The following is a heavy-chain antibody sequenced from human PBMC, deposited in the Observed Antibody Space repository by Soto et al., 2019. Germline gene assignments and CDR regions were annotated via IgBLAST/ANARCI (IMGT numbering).Heavy chain of an antibody. CDR1: GGSISRGGYY. D-gene: IGHD3-3*01. J-gene: IGHJ5*02. V-gene: IGHV4-31*03. CDR3: ASSRYDFWSGYSFSWFDP. CDR2: IYYSGST. Sequence: PSETLSLTCTVSGGSISRGGYYWSWIRQHPGKGLEWIGYIYYSGSTYSNPSLKSRVTISVDTSKNQFSLKLSSVTAADTAVYYCASSRYDFWSGYSFSWFDPWGQGTLVTVSS.